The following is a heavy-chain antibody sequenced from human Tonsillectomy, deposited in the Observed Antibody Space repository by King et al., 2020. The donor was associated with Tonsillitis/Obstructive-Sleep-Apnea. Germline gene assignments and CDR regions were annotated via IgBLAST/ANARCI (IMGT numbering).Heavy chain of an antibody. CDR2: IYYSEST. CDR1: GGSISSGGYY. Sequence: QLQESGPGLVKPSQTLSLTCTVSGGSISSGGYYWSWIRQHPGKGLEWIGYIYYSESTYYNPSLKSRVTISVDTSKNQFSLKLSSVTAADTAVYYCARDGHERSSPFSFDYWGQGTLVTVSS. CDR3: ARDGHERSSPFSFDY. V-gene: IGHV4-31*03. J-gene: IGHJ4*02. D-gene: IGHD6-6*01.